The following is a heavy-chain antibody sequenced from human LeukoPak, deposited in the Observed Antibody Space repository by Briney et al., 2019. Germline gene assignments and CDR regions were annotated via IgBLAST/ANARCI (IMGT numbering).Heavy chain of an antibody. J-gene: IGHJ4*02. V-gene: IGHV3-30*04. CDR2: ISYDGSNK. Sequence: GGSLRLSCAASGFTFSSYAMHWVRQAPGKGLEWVAVISYDGSNKYYADSVKGRFTISRDNSKNTLYLQMNSLRAEDTAVYYCAGSTRGSGSPYFDYWGQGTLVTVSS. CDR3: AGSTRGSGSPYFDY. D-gene: IGHD3-10*01. CDR1: GFTFSSYA.